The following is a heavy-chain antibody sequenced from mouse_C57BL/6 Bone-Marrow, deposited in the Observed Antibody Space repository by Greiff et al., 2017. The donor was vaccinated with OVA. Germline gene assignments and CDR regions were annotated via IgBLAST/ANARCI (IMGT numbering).Heavy chain of an antibody. CDR3: TTFITTVVATPYYAMDY. J-gene: IGHJ4*01. Sequence: VHVKQSGAELVRPGASVKLSCTASGFNIKDDYMHWVKQRPEQGLEWIGWIDPENGDTEYASKFQGKATITAETSSNTAYLQLSSLTSEDTAVYYCTTFITTVVATPYYAMDYWGQGTSVTVSS. D-gene: IGHD1-1*01. CDR1: GFNIKDDY. CDR2: IDPENGDT. V-gene: IGHV14-4*01.